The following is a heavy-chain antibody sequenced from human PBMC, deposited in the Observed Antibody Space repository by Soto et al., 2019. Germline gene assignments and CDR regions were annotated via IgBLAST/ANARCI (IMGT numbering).Heavy chain of an antibody. Sequence: SETLSLTCTVSGGSISSYYWSWIRQPPGKGLEWIGYIYYSGSTNYNPSLKSRVTISVDTSKNQFSLKLSSVTAADTAVYYCVRDMRYYDSSGYYLYYYYGMDVWGQGTTVTVSS. J-gene: IGHJ6*02. CDR2: IYYSGST. CDR1: GGSISSYY. D-gene: IGHD3-22*01. CDR3: VRDMRYYDSSGYYLYYYYGMDV. V-gene: IGHV4-59*01.